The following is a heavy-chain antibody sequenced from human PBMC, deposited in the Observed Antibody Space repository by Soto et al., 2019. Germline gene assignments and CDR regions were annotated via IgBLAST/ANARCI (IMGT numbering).Heavy chain of an antibody. D-gene: IGHD1-26*01. Sequence: QVQLVQSGAEVKKPGASVKVSCKASGYTFTSYDINWVRQATGQGLEWMGWMNANSGNTGYAQKFQGRVTMTTNTSISTVYMELSSVKSEDKAVYYCASEKGGGCYLDYWGQGTLVTVSS. CDR3: ASEKGGGCYLDY. CDR2: MNANSGNT. V-gene: IGHV1-8*01. J-gene: IGHJ4*02. CDR1: GYTFTSYD.